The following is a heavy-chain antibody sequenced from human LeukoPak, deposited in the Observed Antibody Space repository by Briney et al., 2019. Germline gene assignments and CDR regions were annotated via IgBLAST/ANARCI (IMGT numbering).Heavy chain of an antibody. D-gene: IGHD6-13*01. CDR1: GFTFSDSF. Sequence: GGSLRLSCAASGFTFSDSFMSWVRQAPGKGLEWVGRSRCKADSYTAEYAASVKGRFTISRDESKNSLYLQISSLETEDAAVYYCATSSWYRLAYWGQGSLVTVSS. V-gene: IGHV3-72*01. J-gene: IGHJ4*02. CDR3: ATSSWYRLAY. CDR2: SRCKADSYTA.